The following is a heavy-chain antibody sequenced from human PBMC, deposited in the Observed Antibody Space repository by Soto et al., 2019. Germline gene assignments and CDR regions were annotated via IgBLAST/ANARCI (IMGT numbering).Heavy chain of an antibody. Sequence: GGSLRLSCAASGFTFSSYAMSWVRQAPGKGLEWVSAISGSGGSTYYADSVKGRFTISRDNSKNTLYLQMNSLRAEDTAVYHCAKREGYGGNPYFDYWGQGTLVTVSS. V-gene: IGHV3-23*01. CDR1: GFTFSSYA. CDR2: ISGSGGST. D-gene: IGHD4-17*01. CDR3: AKREGYGGNPYFDY. J-gene: IGHJ4*02.